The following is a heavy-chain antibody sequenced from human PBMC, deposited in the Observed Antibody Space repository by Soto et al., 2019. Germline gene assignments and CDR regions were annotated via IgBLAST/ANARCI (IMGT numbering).Heavy chain of an antibody. Sequence: GGSLRLSCAASGFTVSSNYMSWVRQAPGKGLEWVSVIYSGGSTYYADSVKGRFTISRDNSKNTLYLQMNSLRAEDTAVYYCAKDHCSSTSCYTSAFDIWGQGTMVTVSS. D-gene: IGHD2-2*02. J-gene: IGHJ3*02. CDR1: GFTVSSNY. CDR2: IYSGGST. V-gene: IGHV3-53*01. CDR3: AKDHCSSTSCYTSAFDI.